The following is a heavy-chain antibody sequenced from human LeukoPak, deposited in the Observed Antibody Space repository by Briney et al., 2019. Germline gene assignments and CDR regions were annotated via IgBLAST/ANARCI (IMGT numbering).Heavy chain of an antibody. CDR1: GFTFSSYS. CDR3: ARDRPGYCSGGSCSPPA. D-gene: IGHD2-15*01. V-gene: IGHV3-21*01. J-gene: IGHJ4*02. CDR2: ISSSSSYI. Sequence: GGSLRLSCAASGFTFSSYSMNWVRQAPGKGLEWVSSISSSSSYIYYADSVKGRSTISRDNAKNSLYLQMNSLRAEDTAVYYCARDRPGYCSGGSCSPPAWGQGTLVTVSS.